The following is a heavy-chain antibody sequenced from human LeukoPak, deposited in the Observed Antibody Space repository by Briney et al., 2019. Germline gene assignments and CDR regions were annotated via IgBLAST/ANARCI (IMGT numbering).Heavy chain of an antibody. Sequence: ASVKVSCKASRYTLTGYYMHWVRQAPGQGLEWMGRIHPNSGGTNYAQKFQGRVTMTRDTSISTAYMELSRLRSDDTAVYYCARALMKYYDILTGPAFDIWGQGTMVTVSS. CDR2: IHPNSGGT. J-gene: IGHJ3*02. CDR3: ARALMKYYDILTGPAFDI. CDR1: RYTLTGYY. D-gene: IGHD3-9*01. V-gene: IGHV1-2*06.